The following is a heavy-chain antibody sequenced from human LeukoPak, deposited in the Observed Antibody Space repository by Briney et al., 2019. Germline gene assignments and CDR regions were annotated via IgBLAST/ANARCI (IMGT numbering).Heavy chain of an antibody. J-gene: IGHJ5*02. CDR3: ARPSYCVADNCGYWLDP. CDR1: GYTFTKYL. V-gene: IGHV1-46*01. Sequence: ASVKVSCKTSGYTFTKYLIHWVRQAPGQGLEWMGTINPQGDITNYAQRFQGRITLTEDTSTSTVYTELSSLTSEDTAVYYCARPSYCVADNCGYWLDPWGPGTLVTVSS. D-gene: IGHD2-21*01. CDR2: INPQGDIT.